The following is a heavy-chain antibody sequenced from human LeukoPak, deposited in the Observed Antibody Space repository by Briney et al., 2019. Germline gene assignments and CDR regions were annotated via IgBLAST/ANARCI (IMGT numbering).Heavy chain of an antibody. CDR3: AKVLSSGWMIYYYYGMDV. CDR1: GFTFSSYG. Sequence: PGGSLRLSCAASGFTFSSYGMHWVRQAPGKGLEWVAVISYDGSNKYYADSVKGRFTISRDNSKNTLYLQMNSLRAEDTAVYYCAKVLSSGWMIYYYYGMDVWGQGTTATVSS. V-gene: IGHV3-30*18. J-gene: IGHJ6*02. CDR2: ISYDGSNK. D-gene: IGHD6-19*01.